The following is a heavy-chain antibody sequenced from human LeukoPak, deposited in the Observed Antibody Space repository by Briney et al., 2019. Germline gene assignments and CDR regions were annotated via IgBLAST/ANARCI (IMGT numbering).Heavy chain of an antibody. D-gene: IGHD3-22*01. Sequence: SETLSLTCTVSGGSISSYYWSWIRQPPGKGLEWIGYIYYSGSTNYNPSLKSRVTISVDTSKNQFSLKLSSVTAANTAVYYCARHPRDYYDSSGSLAIDYWGQGTLVTVSS. CDR1: GGSISSYY. CDR2: IYYSGST. J-gene: IGHJ4*02. V-gene: IGHV4-59*08. CDR3: ARHPRDYYDSSGSLAIDY.